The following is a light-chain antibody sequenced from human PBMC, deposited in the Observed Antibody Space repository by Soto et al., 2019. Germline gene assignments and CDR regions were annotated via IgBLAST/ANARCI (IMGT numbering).Light chain of an antibody. CDR2: KAS. CDR3: QQYNSYSPYT. J-gene: IGKJ2*01. V-gene: IGKV1-5*03. Sequence: DIQMTQSPSTLSASVGDRVTITCRASQSISSWLAWYQQKPGKAPKLLIYKASSLESGGPSRFXGRGSGTEFTLTISSLQPDDFATYYCQQYNSYSPYTLGQGTKLEIK. CDR1: QSISSW.